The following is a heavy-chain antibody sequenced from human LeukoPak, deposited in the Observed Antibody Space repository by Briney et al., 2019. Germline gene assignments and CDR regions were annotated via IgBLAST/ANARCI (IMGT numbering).Heavy chain of an antibody. D-gene: IGHD5-24*01. CDR3: ANGPTKDGFHYYFDF. CDR2: IPYDGSSK. Sequence: GGSLRLSCAASGFTFSSYSMNWVRQAPGKGLEWVTFIPYDGSSKYYADSVKGRFTISRDNSKNTLSLQMNSLRAEDTAIYYCANGPTKDGFHYYFDFWGQGTLVTVSS. J-gene: IGHJ4*02. V-gene: IGHV3-30*02. CDR1: GFTFSSYS.